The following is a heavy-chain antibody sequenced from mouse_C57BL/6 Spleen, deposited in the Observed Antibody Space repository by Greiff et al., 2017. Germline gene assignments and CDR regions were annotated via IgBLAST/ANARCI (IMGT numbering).Heavy chain of an antibody. Sequence: ESGPGLVKPSQSLSLTCSVTGYSITSGYYWNWIRQFPGNKLEWMGYISYDGSNNYNPSLKNRISITRDTSKNQFFLKLNSVTTEDTATYYCARELGQGDWGQGTTLTVSS. CDR1: GYSITSGYY. J-gene: IGHJ2*01. CDR2: ISYDGSN. D-gene: IGHD4-1*01. V-gene: IGHV3-6*01. CDR3: ARELGQGD.